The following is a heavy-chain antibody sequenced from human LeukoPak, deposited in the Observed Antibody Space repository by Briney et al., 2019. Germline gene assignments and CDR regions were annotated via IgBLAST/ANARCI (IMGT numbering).Heavy chain of an antibody. J-gene: IGHJ4*02. CDR2: IYNDGGT. Sequence: TSETLSLTCSVSGGSISNYYWSWIRQPPGKGLEWIGYIYNDGGTTYNPSLKSRVTISVETSKSQFSLNLNSVTAADTAVYYCARLSVPGFDYWGPGTLVTVSS. CDR3: ARLSVPGFDY. CDR1: GGSISNYY. V-gene: IGHV4-59*01. D-gene: IGHD2/OR15-2a*01.